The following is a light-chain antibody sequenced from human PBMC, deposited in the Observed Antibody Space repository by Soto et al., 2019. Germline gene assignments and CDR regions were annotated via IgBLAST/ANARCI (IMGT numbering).Light chain of an antibody. CDR1: QSVNTN. CDR2: GPS. J-gene: IGKJ5*01. Sequence: EIVMTQSPVTLSVSPGERATVSCKTGQSVNTNLAWYQQKPGQVPRLLIYGPSTRAIGIPDRFSGSGSGTEFTLTITSLQSEDFAVYYCHQYHEWPMTFGQGTRLEIK. V-gene: IGKV3-15*01. CDR3: HQYHEWPMT.